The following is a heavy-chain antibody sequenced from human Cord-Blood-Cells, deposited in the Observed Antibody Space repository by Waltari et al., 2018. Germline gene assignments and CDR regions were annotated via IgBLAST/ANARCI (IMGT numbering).Heavy chain of an antibody. CDR1: GFTFSSYG. J-gene: IGHJ4*02. Sequence: QVQLVEYGGGVVQPGRSLRLSCAASGFTFSSYGMHWVRQAPGKGLEWVAVIWYDGSNKYYADSVKGRFTISRDNSKNTLYLQMNSLRAEDTAVYYCARGRGITGTTDYWGQGTLVTVSS. CDR2: IWYDGSNK. D-gene: IGHD1-7*01. V-gene: IGHV3-33*01. CDR3: ARGRGITGTTDY.